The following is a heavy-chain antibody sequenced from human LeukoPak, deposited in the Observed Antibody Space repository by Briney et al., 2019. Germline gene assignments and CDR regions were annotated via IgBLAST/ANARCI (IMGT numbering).Heavy chain of an antibody. V-gene: IGHV3-30*04. CDR2: ISYDGSNN. CDR1: GFTFSSHA. Sequence: GGSLRLSCAASGFTFSSHAMHWVRQAPGKGLEWVAVISYDGSNNYYADSVKGRFTISRDNSKNTLYLQMNSLRAEDTAVYYCARAGVGSSWFDYWGQGTLVTVSS. CDR3: ARAGVGSSWFDY. D-gene: IGHD6-13*01. J-gene: IGHJ4*02.